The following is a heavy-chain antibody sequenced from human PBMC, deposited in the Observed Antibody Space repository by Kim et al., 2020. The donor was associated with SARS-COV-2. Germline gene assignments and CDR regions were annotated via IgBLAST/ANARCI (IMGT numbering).Heavy chain of an antibody. CDR1: SGSISGLY. V-gene: IGHV4-59*11. J-gene: IGHJ4*02. CDR3: VGASGWLPEF. CDR2: IHNTGNT. Sequence: SETLSLTCSVSSGSISGLYWGCIRQPPGKGLEWIGYIHNTGNTIYNPSLNSRVTISLDASKNQFSLKLTSVTAADTAVYYCVGASGWLPEFWGQGTLVTVSS. D-gene: IGHD6-19*01.